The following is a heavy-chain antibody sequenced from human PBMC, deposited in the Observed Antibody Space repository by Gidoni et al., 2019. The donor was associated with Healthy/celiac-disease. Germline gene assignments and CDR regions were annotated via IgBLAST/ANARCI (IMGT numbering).Heavy chain of an antibody. D-gene: IGHD6-19*01. CDR1: GGSISSSSYY. Sequence: QLQLQESGPGLVKPSETLSLTCTVSGGSISSSSYYWGWIRQPPGKGLEWIGSIYYSGSTYYNPSLKSRVTISVDTSKNQFSLKLSSVTAADTAVYYCARLQMEYSSGWYPDYWGQGTLVTVSS. J-gene: IGHJ4*02. CDR3: ARLQMEYSSGWYPDY. V-gene: IGHV4-39*01. CDR2: IYYSGST.